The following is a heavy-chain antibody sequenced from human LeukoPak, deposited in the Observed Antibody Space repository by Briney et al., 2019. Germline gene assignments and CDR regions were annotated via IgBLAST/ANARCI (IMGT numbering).Heavy chain of an antibody. V-gene: IGHV3-7*01. CDR3: ARRGSYSLFDY. Sequence: GGSLRLSCEVSGFTFSSYWMSWVRQAPGKGLEWVANMKQDGSEIYYVGSVRGRFTISRDNAKNSLYLQMNSLRAEDTAVYYCARRGSYSLFDYWGPGTLVTVSS. CDR1: GFTFSSYW. D-gene: IGHD1-26*01. J-gene: IGHJ4*02. CDR2: MKQDGSEI.